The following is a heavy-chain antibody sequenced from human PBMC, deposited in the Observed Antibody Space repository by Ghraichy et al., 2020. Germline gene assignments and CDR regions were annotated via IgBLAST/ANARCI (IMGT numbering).Heavy chain of an antibody. V-gene: IGHV3-74*01. J-gene: IGHJ4*02. CDR2: MNFDGSTI. CDR1: GFTFSNSW. CDR3: ARAGEYRFDY. D-gene: IGHD6-19*01. Sequence: GESLNISCVASGFTFSNSWMHWVCQAPGEGPVWVSRMNFDGSTIDYADSVKGRFTISRDNVKNTLYLQMNGLRADDTAVYYCARAGEYRFDYWRQGTLVTVSP.